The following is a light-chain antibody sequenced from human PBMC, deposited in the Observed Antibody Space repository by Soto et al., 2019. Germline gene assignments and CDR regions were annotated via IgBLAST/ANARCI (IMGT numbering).Light chain of an antibody. CDR3: QQRT. V-gene: IGKV1-5*03. CDR2: KAS. Sequence: DTQLTQSPSTLSASIGDRVTITCRASQAISDWLAWYQQRPGKAPKLLIYKASTLQSGVPLRFSGSGSGTEFTLTISSLQPDDFATYYCQQRTFGQGTKVEI. J-gene: IGKJ1*01. CDR1: QAISDW.